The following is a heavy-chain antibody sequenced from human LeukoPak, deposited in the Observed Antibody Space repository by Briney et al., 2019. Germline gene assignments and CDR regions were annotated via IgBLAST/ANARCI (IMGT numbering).Heavy chain of an antibody. J-gene: IGHJ4*02. CDR2: ISAGGETP. V-gene: IGHV3-23*01. D-gene: IGHD2-2*01. Sequence: GGSLRLSCAASGFTFSSYAMSWVRQAPGKGLEWVSAISAGGETPYYADSVKRRFTISRDNFKNTLYLQMNSLRAGDTAVYYCAKRRYCSSTNCHDFDYWGQGTLVTVSS. CDR3: AKRRYCSSTNCHDFDY. CDR1: GFTFSSYA.